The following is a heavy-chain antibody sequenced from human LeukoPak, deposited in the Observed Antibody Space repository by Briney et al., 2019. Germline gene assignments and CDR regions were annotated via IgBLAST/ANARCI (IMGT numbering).Heavy chain of an antibody. CDR2: ISSGGTT. D-gene: IGHD3-10*01. V-gene: IGHV3-53*01. CDR3: ARISTEYGSGTYDAFDI. J-gene: IGHJ3*02. Sequence: PGGSLRLSCTASELTVSTNYMNWVRQAPGMGLEWVSTISSGGTTYYQESVKGGFTISRDNSKNTVYLQMNSLRAEDTAVYYCARISTEYGSGTYDAFDIWGQGTMVTVSS. CDR1: ELTVSTNY.